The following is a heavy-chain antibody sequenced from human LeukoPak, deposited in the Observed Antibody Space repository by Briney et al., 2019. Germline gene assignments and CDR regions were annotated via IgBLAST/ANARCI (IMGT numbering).Heavy chain of an antibody. CDR2: ISTNGGGT. V-gene: IGHV3-64*01. J-gene: IGHJ4*02. CDR3: ARYCNGVTCYSGYDY. D-gene: IGHD2-15*01. Sequence: GGSLRLSCAASGFXFSSYAMHWVRQTPGKGLEYISAISTNGGGTYYANSVKGRFTISRDNSKNTLYLQMGSLRAEDMAVYFCARYCNGVTCYSGYDYWGQGTLVTVSS. CDR1: GFXFSSYA.